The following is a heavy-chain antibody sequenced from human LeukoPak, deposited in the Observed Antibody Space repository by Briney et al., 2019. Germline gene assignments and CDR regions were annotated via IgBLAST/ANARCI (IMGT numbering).Heavy chain of an antibody. D-gene: IGHD2-2*01. CDR2: IERDGSEK. Sequence: GGSLRLSCVASGFTFRSYWMSWVRQAPGKGLEWVANIERDGSEKYYVDSVKGRFIISRDNAKNSLYLEMNSLRAEDTAVYYCARDWRYCSSSSCLAMDVWGQGTTVTVSS. V-gene: IGHV3-7*01. J-gene: IGHJ6*02. CDR1: GFTFRSYW. CDR3: ARDWRYCSSSSCLAMDV.